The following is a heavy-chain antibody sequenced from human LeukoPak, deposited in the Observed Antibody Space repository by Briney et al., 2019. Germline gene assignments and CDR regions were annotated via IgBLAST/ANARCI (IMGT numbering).Heavy chain of an antibody. CDR1: GYSISSGYY. CDR2: IYHSGST. V-gene: IGHV4-38-2*02. CDR3: ARTNRGIVLMVYASRGAWFGP. J-gene: IGHJ5*02. Sequence: SETLSLTCTVSGYSISSGYYWGWIRQPPGKGLEWIGSIYHSGSTYYNPSLKSRVTISVDTSKNQFSLKLSSVTAADTAVYYCARTNRGIVLMVYASRGAWFGPWGQGTLVTVSS. D-gene: IGHD2-8*01.